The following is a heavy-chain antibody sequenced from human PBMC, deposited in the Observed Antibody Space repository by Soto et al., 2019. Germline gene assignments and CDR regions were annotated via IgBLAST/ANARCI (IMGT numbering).Heavy chain of an antibody. J-gene: IGHJ6*02. V-gene: IGHV3-74*01. Sequence: GGSLRLSCVASGFTVSGYWMYWVRQAPGKGLVWVSRIESDGSYTNYADFVKGRFTVSRDNARNTLYLQMNSLRAEDTALYYCAKGTPMDVWGQGTTVTVSS. CDR3: AKGTPMDV. CDR1: GFTVSGYW. CDR2: IESDGSYT.